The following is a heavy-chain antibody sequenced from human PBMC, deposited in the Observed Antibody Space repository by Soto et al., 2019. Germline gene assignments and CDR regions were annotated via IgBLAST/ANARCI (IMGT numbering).Heavy chain of an antibody. CDR1: GFTFSSYG. V-gene: IGHV3-33*01. J-gene: IGHJ6*03. CDR2: IWYDGSNK. Sequence: GESLKISCAASGFTFSSYGMHWVRQAPGKGLEWVAVIWYDGSNKYYADSVKGRFTISRDNSKNTLYLQMNSLRAEDTAVYYCARESPQTGYSSSEHMDVWGKGTTVTVSS. CDR3: ARESPQTGYSSSEHMDV. D-gene: IGHD6-13*01.